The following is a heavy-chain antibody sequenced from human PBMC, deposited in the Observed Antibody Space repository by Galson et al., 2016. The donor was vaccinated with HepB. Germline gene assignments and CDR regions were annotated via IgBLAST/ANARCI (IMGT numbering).Heavy chain of an antibody. CDR3: AREDWLDS. CDR1: GYSFRSYY. J-gene: IGHJ5*01. V-gene: IGHV1-46*01. Sequence: SVKVSCKAFGYSFRSYYIHWVRQVPGQGLEWVGIIDPNDGVTNYTQKLQGRVTMTRDTSTNTLYLESSSLKFEDTAIYYCAREDWLDSWGQGTLVTVSS. CDR2: IDPNDGVT.